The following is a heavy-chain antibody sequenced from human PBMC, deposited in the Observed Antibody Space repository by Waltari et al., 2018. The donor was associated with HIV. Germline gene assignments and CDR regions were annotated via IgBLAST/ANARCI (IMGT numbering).Heavy chain of an antibody. CDR3: ARGPQDYPKYYFDY. Sequence: QVQLVQSGAEVKKPGASVKVSGKASGNHFTSYEINWVRTATGQGLEWLGWMNPNSGNTGYAQRFQGRVTMTRNTSISTAYMELSSLRSEDTAVYFCARGPQDYPKYYFDYWGQGTLVTVSS. D-gene: IGHD4-17*01. J-gene: IGHJ4*02. CDR2: MNPNSGNT. CDR1: GNHFTSYE. V-gene: IGHV1-8*01.